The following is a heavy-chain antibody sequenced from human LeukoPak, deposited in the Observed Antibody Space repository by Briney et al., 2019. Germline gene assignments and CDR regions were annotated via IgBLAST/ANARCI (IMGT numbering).Heavy chain of an antibody. V-gene: IGHV1-46*02. J-gene: IGHJ5*02. CDR3: ARDSVELERRNWFDP. D-gene: IGHD1-1*01. CDR1: PYTFNKYY. CDR2: INPSGRSA. Sequence: ASVKVSCKASPYTFNKYYIHWVRQAPGQGLEWMGVINPSGRSASYAQRFQGRVTMTRGTSTSTVYMDLGSLRSEDTAVYYGARDSVELERRNWFDPWGQGTLVTVSS.